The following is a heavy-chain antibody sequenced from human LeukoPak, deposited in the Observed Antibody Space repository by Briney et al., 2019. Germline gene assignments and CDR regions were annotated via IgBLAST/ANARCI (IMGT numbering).Heavy chain of an antibody. Sequence: PGGSLRLSCAASGFTFSSYAMSWVRQAPGKGLEWVSAISGSGGSTYYADSVKGRFTIYRDNSKNTLYLQMNSLRAEDTAVYYCATHHTMIVVDLAGGLYGMDVWGQGTTVTVSS. CDR2: ISGSGGST. V-gene: IGHV3-23*01. D-gene: IGHD3-22*01. J-gene: IGHJ6*02. CDR3: ATHHTMIVVDLAGGLYGMDV. CDR1: GFTFSSYA.